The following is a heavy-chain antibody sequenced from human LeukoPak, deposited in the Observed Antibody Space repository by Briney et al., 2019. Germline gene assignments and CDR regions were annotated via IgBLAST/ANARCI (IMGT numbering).Heavy chain of an antibody. V-gene: IGHV1-2*02. CDR1: GYTFTGYY. D-gene: IGHD6-13*01. CDR3: ARDMFWQLVLLDY. CDR2: INPNSGGT. Sequence: ASVKVSCKASGYTFTGYYMHWVRQAPGQGLEWMGWINPNSGGTNYAQKFQGRVTMTRDTSISTAYMELSRLRSDDTAVYYCARDMFWQLVLLDYWGQGTLVTVSS. J-gene: IGHJ4*02.